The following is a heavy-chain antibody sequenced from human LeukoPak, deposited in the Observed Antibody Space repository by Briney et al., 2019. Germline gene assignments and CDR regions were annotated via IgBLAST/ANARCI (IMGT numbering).Heavy chain of an antibody. CDR1: GFTFSSYS. CDR3: ARGQVLYSSSWYSY. CDR2: ISSSSSYI. J-gene: IGHJ4*02. D-gene: IGHD6-13*01. Sequence: GGSLRLSCAASGFTFSSYSMNWVRQAPGKGLEWVSSISSSSSYIYYADSVKGRFTISRDNAKNSLYLQMNSLRAEDTAVYYCARGQVLYSSSWYSYWGQGTLVTVSS. V-gene: IGHV3-21*01.